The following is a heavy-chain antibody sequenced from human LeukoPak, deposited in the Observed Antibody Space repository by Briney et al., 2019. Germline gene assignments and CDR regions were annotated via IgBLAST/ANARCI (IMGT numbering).Heavy chain of an antibody. Sequence: ASVKVSCKASGYTFTSYGISWVRQAPGQGLEWMGWISAYNGNANYAQKLQGRVTMTTDTSTSTAYMELRSLRSDDTAVYYCARLSYCGGDCYSDLDYWGQGTLVTVSS. CDR2: ISAYNGNA. D-gene: IGHD2-21*02. J-gene: IGHJ4*02. CDR1: GYTFTSYG. CDR3: ARLSYCGGDCYSDLDY. V-gene: IGHV1-18*01.